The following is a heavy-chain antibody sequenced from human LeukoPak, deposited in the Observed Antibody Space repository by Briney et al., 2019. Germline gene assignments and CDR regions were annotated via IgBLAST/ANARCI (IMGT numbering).Heavy chain of an antibody. CDR1: GFTFSSYG. CDR2: ISYDGTNK. D-gene: IGHD1-26*01. CDR3: AKCFYSGSYWVLDY. V-gene: IGHV3-30*18. Sequence: PGRSLRLSCAASGFTFSSYGMRWVRQAPGKGLEWVAVISYDGTNKYYADSVKGRFTISRDNSKNTLYLQMNSLRAEDTAVYYCAKCFYSGSYWVLDYWGQGPLVTVSS. J-gene: IGHJ4*02.